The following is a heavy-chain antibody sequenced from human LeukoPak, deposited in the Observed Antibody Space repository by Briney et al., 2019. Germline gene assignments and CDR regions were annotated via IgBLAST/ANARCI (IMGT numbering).Heavy chain of an antibody. CDR2: ISSSSSYI. CDR3: ARVGSWQQLGAFDI. V-gene: IGHV3-21*01. J-gene: IGHJ3*02. CDR1: GFTFSSYS. D-gene: IGHD6-13*01. Sequence: PGGSLRLSCAASGFTFSSYSMNWVRQAPGKGLEWVSSISSSSSYIYYADSVKGRFTISRDNAKNSLYLQMNSLRAEDTAVYYCARVGSWQQLGAFDIWGQGTMVTVSS.